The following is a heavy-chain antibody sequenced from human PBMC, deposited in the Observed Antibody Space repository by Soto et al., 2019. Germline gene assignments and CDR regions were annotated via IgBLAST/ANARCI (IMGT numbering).Heavy chain of an antibody. CDR3: ARQCVLRFLEWLLYPFDY. J-gene: IGHJ4*02. CDR2: IYYSGST. V-gene: IGHV4-39*01. D-gene: IGHD3-3*01. Sequence: QLQLQESGPGLVKPSETLSLTCTVSGGSISSSSYYWGWIRQPPGKGLEWIGSIYYSGSTYYNPSLKSRVTISVDTSKNQFSLKLSSVTAADTAVYYCARQCVLRFLEWLLYPFDYWGQGTLVTVSS. CDR1: GGSISSSSYY.